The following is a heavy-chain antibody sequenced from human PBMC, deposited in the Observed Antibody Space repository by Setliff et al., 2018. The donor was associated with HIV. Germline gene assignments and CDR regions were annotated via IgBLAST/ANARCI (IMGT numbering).Heavy chain of an antibody. Sequence: KTSETLSLTCTVSGASISSGLYYWNWIRQPAGKGLEWIGRISSSGSTTYSPSLKSRVTISVDTSKNQFSLNLRSVTAADTAVYYCARDVGSSAWPFGYWGQGALVTVSS. J-gene: IGHJ4*02. CDR2: ISSSGST. D-gene: IGHD6-25*01. V-gene: IGHV4-61*02. CDR3: ARDVGSSAWPFGY. CDR1: GASISSGLYY.